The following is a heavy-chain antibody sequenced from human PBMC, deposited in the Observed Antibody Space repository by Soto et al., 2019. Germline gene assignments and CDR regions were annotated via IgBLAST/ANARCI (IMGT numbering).Heavy chain of an antibody. CDR3: ARDCSGGSCDNDAFDI. J-gene: IGHJ3*02. CDR1: GGTFSSYA. Sequence: SVKVSCKASGGTFSSYAISWVRQAPGQGLEWMGGIIPIFGTANYAQKFQGRVTITADESTSTAYMELSSLRSEDTAVYYCARDCSGGSCDNDAFDIWGQGTMVTVSS. D-gene: IGHD2-15*01. CDR2: IIPIFGTA. V-gene: IGHV1-69*13.